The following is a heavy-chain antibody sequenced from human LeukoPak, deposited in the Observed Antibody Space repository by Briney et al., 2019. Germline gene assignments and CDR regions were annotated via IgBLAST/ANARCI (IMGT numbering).Heavy chain of an antibody. V-gene: IGHV4-59*01. CDR3: ARGLDYDFWSGHGWFDP. J-gene: IGHJ5*02. Sequence: SETLSLTCTVSGGSISGYSWSWIRQPPGKGLEWIGYTHYSGSSNYNPSLKSRVTISVDTSKNQFSLKLSSVTAADTAVYYCARGLDYDFWSGHGWFDPWGQGTLVTVSS. CDR2: THYSGSS. CDR1: GGSISGYS. D-gene: IGHD3-3*01.